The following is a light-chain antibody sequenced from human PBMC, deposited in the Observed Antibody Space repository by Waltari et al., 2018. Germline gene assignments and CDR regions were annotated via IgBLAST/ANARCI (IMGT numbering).Light chain of an antibody. CDR2: WAS. V-gene: IGKV4-1*01. CDR1: QSVFYSSNNKDY. J-gene: IGKJ4*01. Sequence: DIVMTQSPDSLAVSLGERATVNCNSSQSVFYSSNNKDYLAWYQQKPGQPPKLLIYWASTRVSGVPARFSGSGSGTDFTLTISSLQAEDVAVYYCHQYYITPLTFGGGTKMEIK. CDR3: HQYYITPLT.